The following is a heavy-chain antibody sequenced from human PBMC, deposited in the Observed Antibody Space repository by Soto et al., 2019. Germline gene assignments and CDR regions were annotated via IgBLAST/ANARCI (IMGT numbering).Heavy chain of an antibody. CDR2: IKGKTDGGTT. CDR1: GFTFNDAW. Sequence: EVQLVESGGGLVKPGGSLRLSCAASGFTFNDAWMTWVRQAPGKGLEWVGRIKGKTDGGTTDYAAPVKGRFTISRDDSKTTLYLQMNSLKTEYTAVYYCTTRDNYGGNLPVDYWGQGTLVTVSS. V-gene: IGHV3-15*07. J-gene: IGHJ4*02. D-gene: IGHD4-17*01. CDR3: TTRDNYGGNLPVDY.